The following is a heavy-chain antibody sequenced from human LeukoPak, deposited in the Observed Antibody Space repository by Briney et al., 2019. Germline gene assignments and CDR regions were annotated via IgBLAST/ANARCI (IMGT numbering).Heavy chain of an antibody. CDR2: MNPNSGNT. D-gene: IGHD3-22*01. Sequence: ASVKVSCKASGYTFTSYDINWVRQATGQGLEWRGWMNPNSGNTGYSQKFQGRGTMTRNTSISTAYMELSSLRSEDTAVYYCAARPYYYDSSGYLGGGYYYMDVWGKGTTVTVSS. V-gene: IGHV1-8*01. CDR3: AARPYYYDSSGYLGGGYYYMDV. J-gene: IGHJ6*03. CDR1: GYTFTSYD.